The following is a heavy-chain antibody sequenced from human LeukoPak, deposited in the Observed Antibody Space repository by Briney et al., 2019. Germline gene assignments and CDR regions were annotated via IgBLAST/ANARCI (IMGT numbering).Heavy chain of an antibody. Sequence: GGSLRLSCAASGFTFSSYSMNWVRQAPGKGLEWVSYISSSSSTIYYADSVKGRFTISRDNSKNTLYLQMNSLRAEDTAVYYCAKGITMIVVPNYWGQGTLVTVSS. CDR3: AKGITMIVVPNY. D-gene: IGHD3-22*01. J-gene: IGHJ4*02. CDR1: GFTFSSYS. V-gene: IGHV3-48*01. CDR2: ISSSSSTI.